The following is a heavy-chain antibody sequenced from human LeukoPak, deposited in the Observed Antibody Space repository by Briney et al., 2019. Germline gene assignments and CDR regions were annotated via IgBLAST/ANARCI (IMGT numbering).Heavy chain of an antibody. D-gene: IGHD1-26*01. CDR2: MYDSGST. V-gene: IGHV4-59*01. CDR3: ARHGGSYTFDF. J-gene: IGHJ4*02. Sequence: SETLSLTCTVSGGSISSYFWSWIRQPPGKGLELIGYMYDSGSTNYNPSLKSRVTISVDTSKNQFSLRLSSVTAADTAVYYCARHGGSYTFDFWGQGVLVTVSS. CDR1: GGSISSYF.